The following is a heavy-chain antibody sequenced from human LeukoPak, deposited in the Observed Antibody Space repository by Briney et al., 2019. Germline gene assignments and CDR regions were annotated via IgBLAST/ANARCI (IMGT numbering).Heavy chain of an antibody. J-gene: IGHJ6*02. CDR1: GFTFSTYG. CDR2: ISYYGSEK. Sequence: PGGSLRLSCAASGFTFSTYGMHWVRQAPGKGLERVAVISYYGSEKFHAESVKGRFTISRDNSKNALYWEMNSRRAEDTAVYYFVAVVPAAATGHYYGMDVWGQGTTVTVSS. D-gene: IGHD2-2*01. V-gene: IGHV3-30*03. CDR3: VAVVPAAATGHYYGMDV.